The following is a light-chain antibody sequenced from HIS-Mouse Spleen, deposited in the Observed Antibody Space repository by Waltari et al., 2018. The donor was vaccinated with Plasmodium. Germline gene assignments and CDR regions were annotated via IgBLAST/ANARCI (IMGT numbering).Light chain of an antibody. Sequence: SYELTHPPSVSVSPGQTASITSSGDALPKKYAYWYQQKSGQAPVLVIYEDSKRPSGIPERFSGSSSGTMATLTISGAQVEDEADYYCYSTDSSGNHRVFGGGTKLTVL. CDR1: ALPKKY. CDR2: EDS. CDR3: YSTDSSGNHRV. J-gene: IGLJ3*02. V-gene: IGLV3-10*01.